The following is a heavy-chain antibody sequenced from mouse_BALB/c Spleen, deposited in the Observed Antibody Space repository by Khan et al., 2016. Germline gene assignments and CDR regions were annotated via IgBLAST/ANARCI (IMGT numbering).Heavy chain of an antibody. Sequence: EVELVESGGGLVKPGGSLKLSCAASGFAFSSYDMSWVRQTPEKRLEWVAYISSGGGSTNYPDTVKGRFTISRDNAKNTLYLQMSSLKSEGTAMYYCAREVDGNFDYWGQGTTLTVSS. CDR1: GFAFSSYD. CDR3: AREVDGNFDY. CDR2: ISSGGGST. V-gene: IGHV5-12-1*01. D-gene: IGHD1-3*01. J-gene: IGHJ2*01.